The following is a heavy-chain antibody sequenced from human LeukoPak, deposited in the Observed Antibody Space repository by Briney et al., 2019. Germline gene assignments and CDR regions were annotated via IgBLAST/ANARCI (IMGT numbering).Heavy chain of an antibody. V-gene: IGHV3-7*01. CDR3: ARRRGGEVIVKFDY. J-gene: IGHJ4*02. Sequence: GGSLRLSCAASGFTFSSYWMSWVRQAPGKGLEWVANIKQDGSEKYYVDSVKGRFTISRDNAKNSLYLQMNSLRAEDTAVYYCARRRGGEVIVKFDYWGQGTLVTVSS. CDR1: GFTFSSYW. CDR2: IKQDGSEK. D-gene: IGHD3-16*02.